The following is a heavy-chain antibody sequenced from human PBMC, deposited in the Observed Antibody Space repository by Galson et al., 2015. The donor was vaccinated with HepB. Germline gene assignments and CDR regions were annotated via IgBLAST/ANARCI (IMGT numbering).Heavy chain of an antibody. Sequence: SLRLSCAASGFTFSGSAMHWVRQASGKGLEWVGRIRSKANSYATAYAASVKGRFTISRDDPKNTAYLQMNSLKTEDTAVYYCTRHYYYYDSSGLKSDAFDIWGQGTMVTVSS. V-gene: IGHV3-73*01. D-gene: IGHD3-22*01. CDR3: TRHYYYYDSSGLKSDAFDI. CDR1: GFTFSGSA. CDR2: IRSKANSYAT. J-gene: IGHJ3*02.